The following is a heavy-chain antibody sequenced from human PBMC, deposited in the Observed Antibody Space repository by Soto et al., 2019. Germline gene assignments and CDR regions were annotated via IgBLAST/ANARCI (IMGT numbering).Heavy chain of an antibody. Sequence: GGSLRLSCAASGFTFNTYGMSWVRQAPGKGLEWVSSISSSSSYIYYADSVKGRFTISRDNAKNSLYLQMNSLRAEDTAVYYCAREPIVYYYDSSGYLGDAFDIWGQGTMVTVSS. J-gene: IGHJ3*02. CDR3: AREPIVYYYDSSGYLGDAFDI. CDR2: ISSSSSYI. CDR1: GFTFNTYG. D-gene: IGHD3-22*01. V-gene: IGHV3-21*01.